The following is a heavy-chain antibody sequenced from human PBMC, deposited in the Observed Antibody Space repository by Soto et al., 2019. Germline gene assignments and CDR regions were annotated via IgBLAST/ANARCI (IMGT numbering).Heavy chain of an antibody. CDR2: IYWDDDK. CDR3: AYLPCSGGSCYWFSFSGMDV. V-gene: IGHV2-5*02. D-gene: IGHD2-15*01. J-gene: IGHJ6*02. Sequence: QITLKESGPTLVKPTQTLTLTCTFSGFSLSTSGVGVAWIRQPPGKALEWIALIYWDDDKRYRPSLESRLTITKYTSKNQVVLTMTNMDSVDTATYYCAYLPCSGGSCYWFSFSGMDVWGQGTTVTVSS. CDR1: GFSLSTSGVG.